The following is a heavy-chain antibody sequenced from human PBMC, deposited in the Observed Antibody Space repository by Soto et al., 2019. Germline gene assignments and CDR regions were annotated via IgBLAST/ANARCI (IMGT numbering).Heavy chain of an antibody. J-gene: IGHJ3*01. D-gene: IGHD4-17*01. Sequence: GGSLRLSCAASGFTFSTYAMSWVRQAPGKWLEWVSAISGSRGSTYYADTAKGRFTISRENSINTLYLQMNSLRTEDTAVYYCAHPRGYGVFDAYDFWGQGAMVTVSS. CDR2: ISGSRGST. V-gene: IGHV3-23*01. CDR3: AHPRGYGVFDAYDF. CDR1: GFTFSTYA.